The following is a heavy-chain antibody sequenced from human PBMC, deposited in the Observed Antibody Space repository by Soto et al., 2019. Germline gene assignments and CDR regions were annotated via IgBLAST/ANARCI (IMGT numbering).Heavy chain of an antibody. V-gene: IGHV3-33*06. Sequence: QVQLVESGGGVVQPGRSLRLSCAASGFTFSDYGMHWVRQAPGKGLEWVAVIWYDGSNRYYADSVNGRFTISRDNSKNTVYLQMNTLRAEDTAVYYCAKDLNHYASSIYPHGMDVWGQGTTVIVSS. CDR1: GFTFSDYG. J-gene: IGHJ6*02. CDR3: AKDLNHYASSIYPHGMDV. D-gene: IGHD4-17*01. CDR2: IWYDGSNR.